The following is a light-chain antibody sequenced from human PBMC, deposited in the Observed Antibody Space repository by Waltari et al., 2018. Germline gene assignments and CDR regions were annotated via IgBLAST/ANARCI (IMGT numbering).Light chain of an antibody. CDR2: EVS. Sequence: QSALTQPPSASGSPGQSVPIPCTGTSSDVGGYHSVSWYQQHPGKAPKPMIYEVSKRPSGVPDRLSASKSGNTASLTVSGLQAEDEADYYCSSYAGSNNLVFGGGTKLTVL. J-gene: IGLJ2*01. CDR1: SSDVGGYHS. V-gene: IGLV2-8*01. CDR3: SSYAGSNNLV.